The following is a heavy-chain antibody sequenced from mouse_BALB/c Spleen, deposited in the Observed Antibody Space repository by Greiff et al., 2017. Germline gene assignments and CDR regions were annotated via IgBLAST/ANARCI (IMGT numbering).Heavy chain of an antibody. J-gene: IGHJ2*01. CDR2: ISSGGSYT. V-gene: IGHV5-6*03. Sequence: EVKLMESGGGLVKPGGSLKLSCAASGFTFSSYGMSWVRQTPDKRLEWVATISSGGSYTYYPDSVKGRFTISRDNAKNTLYLQMSSLKSEDTAMYYCARHKSSSYYFDYWGQGTTLTVSS. D-gene: IGHD1-1*01. CDR3: ARHKSSSYYFDY. CDR1: GFTFSSYG.